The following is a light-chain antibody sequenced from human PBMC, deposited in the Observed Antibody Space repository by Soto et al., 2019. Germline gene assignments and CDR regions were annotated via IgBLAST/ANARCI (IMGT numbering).Light chain of an antibody. CDR1: SSDVGNYDL. CDR2: EVN. Sequence: QSALTQPASVSGSPGQSITISCTGTSSDVGNYDLVSWYQHLPGKAPKLMIYEVNKRPSGISHRFSASKSGNTASLTISGLQAEDEADYYCCSYAGSSTLVFGGGTKVTVL. J-gene: IGLJ2*01. V-gene: IGLV2-23*02. CDR3: CSYAGSSTLV.